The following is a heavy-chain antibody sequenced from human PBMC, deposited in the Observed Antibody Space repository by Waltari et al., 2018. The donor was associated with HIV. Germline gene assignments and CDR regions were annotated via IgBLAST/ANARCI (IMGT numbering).Heavy chain of an antibody. CDR1: GFPSDTLS. D-gene: IGHD1-26*01. CDR3: ARDGGSPPNRWFDP. CDR2: ISSSSNFI. V-gene: IGHV3-21*01. J-gene: IGHJ5*02. Sequence: EVHLVASGGGLVKRGGSLSLPRAASGFPSDTLSMNWVRQAPGKGLEWVSSISSSSNFIYYADSVKGRFTISRDNAKNSLYLQMNSLRAEDTAVYYCARDGGSPPNRWFDPWGQGTLVTVSS.